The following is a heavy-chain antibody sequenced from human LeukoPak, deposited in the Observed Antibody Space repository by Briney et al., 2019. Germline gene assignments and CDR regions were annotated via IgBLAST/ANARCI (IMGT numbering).Heavy chain of an antibody. Sequence: GGSLRLSCVASGFTFSRYNMNWVRQAPGKGPEWISYISGNSDTIYYADSVRGRFTISRDNAQNSLFLLMNSLRAEDTAVYYCAREEINYYAGMDVWGKGTTVTVSS. D-gene: IGHD3-22*01. CDR2: ISGNSDTI. J-gene: IGHJ6*04. CDR1: GFTFSRYN. V-gene: IGHV3-48*04. CDR3: AREEINYYAGMDV.